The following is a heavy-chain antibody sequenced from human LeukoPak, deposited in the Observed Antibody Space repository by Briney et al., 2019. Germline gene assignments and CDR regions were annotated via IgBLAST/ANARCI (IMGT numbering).Heavy chain of an antibody. CDR1: GFTFSSYS. CDR2: ISWNSGSI. Sequence: PGGSLRLSCAASGFTFSSYSMNWVRQAPGKGLEWVSGISWNSGSIGYADSVKGRFTISRDNAKNSLYLQMNSLRAEDTALYYCAREGSGWPFDYWGQGTLVTVSS. V-gene: IGHV3-9*01. J-gene: IGHJ4*02. CDR3: AREGSGWPFDY. D-gene: IGHD6-19*01.